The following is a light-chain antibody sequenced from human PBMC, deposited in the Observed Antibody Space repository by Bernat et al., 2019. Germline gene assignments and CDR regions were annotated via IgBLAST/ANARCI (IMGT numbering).Light chain of an antibody. CDR1: SSDVGGYNY. Sequence: QSAQTQPASVSGSPGQSITISCTGTSSDVGGYNYVSWYQQHPGKAPKLMIYDVSNRPSGVPDRFSGSKSGTSASLAISGLRSEDEADYYCAAWDDSLSGLYVFGTGTKVTVL. J-gene: IGLJ1*01. CDR2: DVS. V-gene: IGLV2-14*01. CDR3: AAWDDSLSGLYV.